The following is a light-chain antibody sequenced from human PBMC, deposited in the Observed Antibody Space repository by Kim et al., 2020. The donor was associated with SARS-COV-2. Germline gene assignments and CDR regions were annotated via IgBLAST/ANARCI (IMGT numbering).Light chain of an antibody. Sequence: ASVRDRVTITCRTSKNINSHLNWYQQKPGRAPKLLIYAASTLQGGVPSRFSGSGSATDFTLNISSLQPEGFATYLCQQSYISPVTFGPGTKVDIK. CDR1: KNINSH. CDR2: AAS. CDR3: QQSYISPVT. J-gene: IGKJ3*01. V-gene: IGKV1-39*01.